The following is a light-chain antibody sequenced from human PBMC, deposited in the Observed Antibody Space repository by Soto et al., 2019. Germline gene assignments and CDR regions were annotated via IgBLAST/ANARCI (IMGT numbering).Light chain of an antibody. CDR3: QQYNSFPWT. V-gene: IGKV1-39*01. CDR1: QNINTY. Sequence: DIQMTQSPSSLSASVGARVTITCRASQNINTYLNWYQQKPGKAPKLLIFAASSLESGVPPRFNGSRSETEFTLTIRNLQPDDFATYYCQQYNSFPWTFGLGTKVDI. CDR2: AAS. J-gene: IGKJ1*01.